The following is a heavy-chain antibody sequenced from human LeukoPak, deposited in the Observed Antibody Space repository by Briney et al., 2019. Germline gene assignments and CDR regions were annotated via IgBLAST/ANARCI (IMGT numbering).Heavy chain of an antibody. J-gene: IGHJ6*03. Sequence: ASVTVSCKASGYTFTSYDINWVRQAPGQGLEWMGWMNPNSGNTDYAQKFQGRVTMTRNTSISTAYMELSSLRSEDTAVYYCARGWVVPAAIREGYYYYYMDVWGKGTTVTVSS. CDR2: MNPNSGNT. D-gene: IGHD2-2*02. CDR3: ARGWVVPAAIREGYYYYYMDV. V-gene: IGHV1-8*01. CDR1: GYTFTSYD.